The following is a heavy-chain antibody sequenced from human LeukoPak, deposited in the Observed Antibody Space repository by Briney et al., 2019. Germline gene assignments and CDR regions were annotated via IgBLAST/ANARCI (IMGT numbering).Heavy chain of an antibody. V-gene: IGHV3-48*02. CDR2: ITNRRSTI. D-gene: IGHD4-17*01. CDR1: GFTHSRYS. CDR3: ARNSNYGGNYDY. J-gene: IGHJ4*02. Sequence: GRSLRLSRAASGFTHSRYSKNGVRQAPGKGLEGVLYITNRRSTIHYADSLRDRFTNYKHNPKSRLYRQMNSQREEDRPVYFCARNSNYGGNYDYWGKGTLVTVST.